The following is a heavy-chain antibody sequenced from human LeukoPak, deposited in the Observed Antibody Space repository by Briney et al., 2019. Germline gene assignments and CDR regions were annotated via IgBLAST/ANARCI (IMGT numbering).Heavy chain of an antibody. CDR3: ARWSYDSSAHLDC. CDR1: GYTFTSYY. Sequence: ASVKVSCKASGYTFTSYYMHWVRQAPGQGLEWMGWFTPNSGGTNYAQKFQGWVTMTSDTSINTAYMELSRLRSDDTAVYYCARWSYDSSAHLDCWGQGTLVTVSS. D-gene: IGHD3-22*01. CDR2: FTPNSGGT. J-gene: IGHJ4*02. V-gene: IGHV1-2*04.